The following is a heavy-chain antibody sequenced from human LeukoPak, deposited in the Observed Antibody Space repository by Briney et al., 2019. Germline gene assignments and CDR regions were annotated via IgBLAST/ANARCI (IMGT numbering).Heavy chain of an antibody. CDR2: IYYSGST. D-gene: IGHD3-10*01. CDR3: ARESGTYYYGSGSPDY. Sequence: SETLSLTCTVSGGSISSSSYYWGWIRQPPGKGLEWIGSIYYSGSTYYNPSLKSRVTISVDTSKNQFSLKLSSVTAADTAVYYCARESGTYYYGSGSPDYWGQGTLVTVSS. J-gene: IGHJ4*02. CDR1: GGSISSSSYY. V-gene: IGHV4-39*07.